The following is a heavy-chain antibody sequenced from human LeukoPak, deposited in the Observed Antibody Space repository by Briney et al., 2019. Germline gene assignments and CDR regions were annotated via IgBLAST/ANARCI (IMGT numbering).Heavy chain of an antibody. CDR2: ISYDGSNK. Sequence: QAGGSLRLSCAASGFTFSRYAMHWVRRAPGKGLEWVALISYDGSNKYYADSVKGRFTISRDNSKNTLYLQMNSLRAEDTAAYYCARDWGDGDYGSGYYFDYWGQGTLVTVSS. CDR1: GFTFSRYA. J-gene: IGHJ4*02. V-gene: IGHV3-30-3*01. CDR3: ARDWGDGDYGSGYYFDY. D-gene: IGHD4-17*01.